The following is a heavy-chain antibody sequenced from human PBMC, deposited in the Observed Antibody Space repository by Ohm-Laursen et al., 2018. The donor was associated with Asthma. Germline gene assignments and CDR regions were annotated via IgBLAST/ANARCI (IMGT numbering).Heavy chain of an antibody. CDR3: AREGSTTYEDYYYYGMDV. J-gene: IGHJ6*02. V-gene: IGHV1-8*01. Sequence: ASVKVSCKASGYTFTSYDINWVRQATGQGLEWMGWMNPNSGNTGYAQKFQGRVTMTRNTSISTAYMELSSLRSEDTAVYYCAREGSTTYEDYYYYGMDVWGQGTTVTVSS. D-gene: IGHD2/OR15-2a*01. CDR2: MNPNSGNT. CDR1: GYTFTSYD.